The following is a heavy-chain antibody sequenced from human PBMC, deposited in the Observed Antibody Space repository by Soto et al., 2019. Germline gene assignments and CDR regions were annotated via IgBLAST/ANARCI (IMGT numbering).Heavy chain of an antibody. J-gene: IGHJ3*02. CDR3: ARKGPPRDAFDI. Sequence: SLRLSCEASGFTFSRYRMNWVRQAPGKGLEWVSGVLGGGGSTFYADSVKGRFTISRDNSKNTLYVQMNSLRAEDTAIYYCARKGPPRDAFDIWGQGTMVTVSS. V-gene: IGHV3-23*01. CDR1: GFTFSRYR. CDR2: VLGGGGST.